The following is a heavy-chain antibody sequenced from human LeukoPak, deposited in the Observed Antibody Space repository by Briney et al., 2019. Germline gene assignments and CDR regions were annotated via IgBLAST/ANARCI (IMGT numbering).Heavy chain of an antibody. D-gene: IGHD3-10*01. CDR1: GGSISTYY. Sequence: SETLSLTCTVSGGSISTYYWTWIRQPPGKGLEWIGYIYYSGGANHNPSFQGRVGISVDSSKNQFSLRLNSVTAADTAVYYCARSRYYYGSGSSYYLDYWGQGTLVTVSS. J-gene: IGHJ4*02. V-gene: IGHV4-59*08. CDR2: IYYSGGA. CDR3: ARSRYYYGSGSSYYLDY.